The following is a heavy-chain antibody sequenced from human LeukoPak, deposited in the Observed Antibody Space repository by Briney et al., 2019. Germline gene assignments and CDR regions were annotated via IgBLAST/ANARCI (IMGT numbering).Heavy chain of an antibody. CDR1: GGTFSSYA. D-gene: IGHD4-23*01. CDR2: IIPIFGTA. CDR3: ARDNSVEDTAWWFDP. J-gene: IGHJ5*02. Sequence: SVKVSCKASGGTFSSYAISWVRQAPGQGLEWMGGIIPIFGTANYAQKFQGRVTITADKSTSTAYMELSSLRSEDTAVYYCARDNSVEDTAWWFDPWGQGTLVTVSS. V-gene: IGHV1-69*06.